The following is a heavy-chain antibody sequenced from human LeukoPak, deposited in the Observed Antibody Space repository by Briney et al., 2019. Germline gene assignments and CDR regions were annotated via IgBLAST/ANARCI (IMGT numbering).Heavy chain of an antibody. J-gene: IGHJ4*02. CDR2: IKKDGSEK. D-gene: IGHD4/OR15-4a*01. Sequence: SGGSLRLSCAASGFTFSSYWMSWVRQAPGKGLEWVANIKKDGSEKYYVDSVKGRFTISRDNSKNTLYLQMNSLRAEDTAVYYCARRAGAYSHPYDYWGQGTLVTVSS. V-gene: IGHV3-7*01. CDR3: ARRAGAYSHPYDY. CDR1: GFTFSSYW.